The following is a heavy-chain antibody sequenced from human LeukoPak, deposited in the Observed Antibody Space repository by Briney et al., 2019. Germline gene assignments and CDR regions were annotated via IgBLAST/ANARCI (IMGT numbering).Heavy chain of an antibody. V-gene: IGHV5-51*01. CDR2: IYPGDSDT. Sequence: GESLKISCKGSGYSFTNYWIGWVRQMAGKGLEWMGIIYPGDSDTRYSPSFQGQVTISADKSINTAYLQWSGLKASDTAMYYCARQRGQPGRVSWFDPWGQGTLVTVSS. J-gene: IGHJ5*02. D-gene: IGHD2-15*01. CDR1: GYSFTNYW. CDR3: ARQRGQPGRVSWFDP.